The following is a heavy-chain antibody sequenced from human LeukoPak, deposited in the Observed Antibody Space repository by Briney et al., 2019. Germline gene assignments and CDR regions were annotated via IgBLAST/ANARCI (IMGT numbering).Heavy chain of an antibody. CDR2: IRHDGSKA. CDR3: AKDQGLYSSSSDY. CDR1: GFTFRDYG. V-gene: IGHV3-30*02. D-gene: IGHD6-6*01. Sequence: GGSLRLSCSASGFTFRDYGMHWVRQAPGKGLEWVAHIRHDGSKAFYADSVEGRFTISRDNVKNTLYLQMNSLRAEDTAVYYCAKDQGLYSSSSDYWGQGTLVTVSS. J-gene: IGHJ4*02.